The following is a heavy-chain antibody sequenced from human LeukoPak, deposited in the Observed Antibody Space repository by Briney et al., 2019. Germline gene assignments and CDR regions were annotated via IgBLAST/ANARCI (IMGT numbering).Heavy chain of an antibody. CDR3: ARAVTGTGGLDY. D-gene: IGHD6-19*01. V-gene: IGHV1-18*01. CDR1: GYTFSNFG. Sequence: ASVRVSCKTSGYTFSNFGINWVRQAPGQGREGMGWISGNNDNPNYGQKFQGRFTVTTDSYTSTAYMELRNLRFDDTAVYYCARAVTGTGGLDYWGQGTLVTVSS. CDR2: ISGNNDNP. J-gene: IGHJ4*02.